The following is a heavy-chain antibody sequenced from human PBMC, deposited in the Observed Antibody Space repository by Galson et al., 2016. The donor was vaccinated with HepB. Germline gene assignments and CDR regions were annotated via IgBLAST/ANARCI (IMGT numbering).Heavy chain of an antibody. CDR2: INQHGSEK. V-gene: IGHV3-7*03. CDR1: GFTFITYW. J-gene: IGHJ5*02. D-gene: IGHD1-26*01. CDR3: ARERGIYSSREFYP. Sequence: SLRLSCAASGFTFITYWMTWVRQAPGKGLEWVANINQHGSEKYYVDSVKGRFTISRDNTKNSVYLHMKSLRVEDSAVYHCARERGIYSSREFYPWGQGTLVTVSS.